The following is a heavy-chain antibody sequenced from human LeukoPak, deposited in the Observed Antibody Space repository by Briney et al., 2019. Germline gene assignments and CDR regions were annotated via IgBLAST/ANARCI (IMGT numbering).Heavy chain of an antibody. CDR3: ARANGSGSYYRILY. Sequence: PSETLSLTCTVSGGSISSYYWSWIRQPPGKGLEWIGYIYYSGSTNYNPSLKSRVTISVDTSKNQFSLKLTSVTAADTAVYYCARANGSGSYYRILYWGQGTLVTVSS. CDR1: GGSISSYY. D-gene: IGHD3-10*01. V-gene: IGHV4-59*01. J-gene: IGHJ1*01. CDR2: IYYSGST.